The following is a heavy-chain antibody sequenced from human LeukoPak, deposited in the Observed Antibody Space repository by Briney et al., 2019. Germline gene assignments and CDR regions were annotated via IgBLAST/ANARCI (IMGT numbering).Heavy chain of an antibody. D-gene: IGHD2-15*01. V-gene: IGHV6-1*01. CDR3: ARVGGPRYCSGGSCFQYYYYYGMDV. CDR1: GDTFSSNSAA. J-gene: IGHJ6*02. CDR2: TYYRCKSYN. Sequence: SQTLSLTCAISGDTFSSNSAAWDWIRQSPSRGLEWLGRTYYRCKSYNYYAVSVKSRITINPDTSKNQFSLQMNSVTPEDTAVYYWARVGGPRYCSGGSCFQYYYYYGMDVWGQGTTVTVSS.